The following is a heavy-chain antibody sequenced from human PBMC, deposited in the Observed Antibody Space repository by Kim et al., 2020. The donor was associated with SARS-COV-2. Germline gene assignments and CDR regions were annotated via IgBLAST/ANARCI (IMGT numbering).Heavy chain of an antibody. Sequence: GGSLRLSCAASGFAFSSYSVTWVRQAPGKGLEHISYISSSSSTIYYADSVKGRFTISRDNAKNTLYLQMDSLRAEDTAMYYCARGIGDSRGYYYAYWGQG. CDR3: ARGIGDSRGYYYAY. J-gene: IGHJ4*02. CDR1: GFAFSSYS. V-gene: IGHV3-48*04. CDR2: ISSSSSTI. D-gene: IGHD3-22*01.